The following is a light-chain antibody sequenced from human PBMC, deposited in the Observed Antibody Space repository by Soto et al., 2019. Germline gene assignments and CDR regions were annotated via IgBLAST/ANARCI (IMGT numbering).Light chain of an antibody. J-gene: IGKJ4*01. CDR1: QAVPNN. Sequence: DIHLTQSPSFLSSSVGDRATITCRPSQAVPNNMAWYQQKPGNPPKLLIYEESTLRGGVPSRFSGRKSGTQFTLTIDSLQPEDFATYYCQQVKTYPRTFGGGTKVDIK. V-gene: IGKV1-9*01. CDR2: EES. CDR3: QQVKTYPRT.